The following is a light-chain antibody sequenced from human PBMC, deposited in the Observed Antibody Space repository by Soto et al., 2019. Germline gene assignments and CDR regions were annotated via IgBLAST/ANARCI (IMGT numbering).Light chain of an antibody. CDR1: QDISNY. CDR2: DAS. V-gene: IGKV1-33*01. CDR3: QQYDNLPGG. Sequence: DIQMTQSPSSLSASVGDRVTITCQASQDISNYLNWYQQKPGKAPKLLIYDASNLETGVPSRFSGSGSGTDFTFTISSLQPEDIATYYCQQYDNLPGGFGGGTKVDIK. J-gene: IGKJ4*01.